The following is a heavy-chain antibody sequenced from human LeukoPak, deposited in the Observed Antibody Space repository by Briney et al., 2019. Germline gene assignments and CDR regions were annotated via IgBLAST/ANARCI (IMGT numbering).Heavy chain of an antibody. Sequence: GGSLRLSCAASGFTFSSNSMNWVRQAPGKGLEWVSYISSTGGTIYYADSMKGRFTISRDNAKNSLYLQMNSLRVEDTAVYYCAKDGYYDFWSGYYTGDYWGQGTLVTVSS. V-gene: IGHV3-48*04. CDR1: GFTFSSNS. J-gene: IGHJ4*02. CDR2: ISSTGGTI. D-gene: IGHD3-3*01. CDR3: AKDGYYDFWSGYYTGDY.